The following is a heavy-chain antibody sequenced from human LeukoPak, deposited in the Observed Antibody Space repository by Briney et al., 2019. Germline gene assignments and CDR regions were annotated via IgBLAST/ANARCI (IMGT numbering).Heavy chain of an antibody. D-gene: IGHD3-9*01. CDR1: GYTFTSYD. J-gene: IGHJ6*02. V-gene: IGHV1-8*01. CDR3: ARDANYDILTGYYSSYYYYGMDV. Sequence: ASVKVSCKASGYTFTSYDINWVRQATGQGLEWMGWMNPNSGNTGYAQKFQGRVTMTRNTSISTAYMELSSLRSEDTAVYYCARDANYDILTGYYSSYYYYGMDVWGQGTTVTVSS. CDR2: MNPNSGNT.